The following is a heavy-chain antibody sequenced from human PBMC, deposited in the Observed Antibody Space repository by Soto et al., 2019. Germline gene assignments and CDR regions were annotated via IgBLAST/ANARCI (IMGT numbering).Heavy chain of an antibody. J-gene: IGHJ4*02. CDR1: GFTFSDHH. CDR2: ISPSGSPL. Sequence: GGSLRLSCTASGFTFSDHHMSWIRQAPGKGLEWVSYISPSGSPLYYADSVKGRFTISRDNAKNSLYLQMSSLRAEDTALYYCARDPDTTSKIDHWGQGTQVTVPS. CDR3: ARDPDTTSKIDH. V-gene: IGHV3-11*01. D-gene: IGHD1-1*01.